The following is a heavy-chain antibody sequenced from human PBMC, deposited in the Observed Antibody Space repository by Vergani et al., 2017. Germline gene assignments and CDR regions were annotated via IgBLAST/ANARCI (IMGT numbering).Heavy chain of an antibody. CDR3: GRVADFYGLGSRLLDL. CDR2: MYHSGST. J-gene: IGHJ5*02. Sequence: QVRLQESGPGLVKPSETLSLTCSVSGGSMSCYYWSWIRQPPGKELEWIGYMYHSGSTNYNPSLETRVTISGDTSKNQFSLKLNSVTAADTAVYYCGRVADFYGLGSRLLDLWGKGILVTVSS. V-gene: IGHV4-59*01. D-gene: IGHD3-10*01. CDR1: GGSMSCYY.